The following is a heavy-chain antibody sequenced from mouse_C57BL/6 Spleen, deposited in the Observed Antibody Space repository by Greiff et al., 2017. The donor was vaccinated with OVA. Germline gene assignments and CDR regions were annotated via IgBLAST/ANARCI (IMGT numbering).Heavy chain of an antibody. CDR1: GFTFSSYA. V-gene: IGHV5-4*03. Sequence: EVKVVESGGGLVKPGGSLKLSCAASGFTFSSYAMSWVRQTPEKRLEWVATISDGGSYTYYPDNVKGRFTISRDNAKNNLYLQMSHLKSEDTAMYYCARPYDGYSAWFAYWGQGTLVTVSA. D-gene: IGHD2-3*01. CDR2: ISDGGSYT. J-gene: IGHJ3*01. CDR3: ARPYDGYSAWFAY.